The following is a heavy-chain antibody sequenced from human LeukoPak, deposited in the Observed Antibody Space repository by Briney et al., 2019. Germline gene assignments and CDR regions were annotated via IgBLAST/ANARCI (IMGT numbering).Heavy chain of an antibody. CDR2: ISYDGKSK. V-gene: IGHV3-30*15. J-gene: IGHJ6*03. Sequence: PGRSLRLSCVGSGFIFSNFAMHWVRQAPGKGLEWVVLISYDGKSKYYADSMKGRFIISRDNSKNTLFLQMSGLRVDDTAVYYCVREEQELVRDYYYYMDVWGKGTTVTVSS. D-gene: IGHD1-7*01. CDR1: GFIFSNFA. CDR3: VREEQELVRDYYYYMDV.